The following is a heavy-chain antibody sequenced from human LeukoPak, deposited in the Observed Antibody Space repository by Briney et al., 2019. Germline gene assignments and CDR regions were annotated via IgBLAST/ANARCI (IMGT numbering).Heavy chain of an antibody. CDR1: GGSISSGGYS. Sequence: SETLSLTCAVSGGSISSGGYSWSWIRQPPGKGPEWIGYIYHSGSTYYNPSLKSRVTISVDRSKNQFSLKLSSVTAADTAVYYCARVGGLRIDYWGQGTLVTVSS. D-gene: IGHD5-12*01. J-gene: IGHJ4*02. V-gene: IGHV4-30-2*01. CDR3: ARVGGLRIDY. CDR2: IYHSGST.